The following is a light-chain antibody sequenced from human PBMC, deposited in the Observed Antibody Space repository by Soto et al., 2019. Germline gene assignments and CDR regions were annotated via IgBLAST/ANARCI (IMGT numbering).Light chain of an antibody. CDR2: DAS. V-gene: IGKV3-11*01. J-gene: IGKJ5*01. Sequence: IVLTQSPTTLSLWPGETAVLSCRASQSISSSLSWYQQRPGQAPRLLIYDASNRAPGIPARFSGSGSGTVFTLTISSLEPEEFALYYCQQRSSWITFGQGTRLEIE. CDR3: QQRSSWIT. CDR1: QSISSS.